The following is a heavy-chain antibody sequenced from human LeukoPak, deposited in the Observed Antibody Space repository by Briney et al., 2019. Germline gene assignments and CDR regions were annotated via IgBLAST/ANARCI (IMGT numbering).Heavy chain of an antibody. Sequence: SVKVSCKASGGTFSSYAISWVRQAPGQGLEWMGRIIPIFGTANYAQKFQGRVTITTDESTSTAYMELSSLRSEDTAVNYCAKYDSSGYYYFDEYFQHWGQATLVTVSS. CDR2: IIPIFGTA. J-gene: IGHJ1*01. D-gene: IGHD3-22*01. V-gene: IGHV1-69*05. CDR1: GGTFSSYA. CDR3: AKYDSSGYYYFDEYFQH.